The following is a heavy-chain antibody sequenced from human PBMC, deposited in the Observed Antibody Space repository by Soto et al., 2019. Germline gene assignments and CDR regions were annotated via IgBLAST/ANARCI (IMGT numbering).Heavy chain of an antibody. CDR1: GGSISSGGYY. Sequence: QVQLQESGPGLVKPSQTLSLTCTVSGGSISSGGYYWSWIRQHPGKGLEWIGYIYYSGSTYYNPSLKSLVTLSVDTSKNQFSLKLSSVTAAYTAVYYCARDIRNDRVYNWFDTWGQGTLVTVSS. CDR3: ARDIRNDRVYNWFDT. CDR2: IYYSGST. D-gene: IGHD1-1*01. J-gene: IGHJ5*02. V-gene: IGHV4-31*01.